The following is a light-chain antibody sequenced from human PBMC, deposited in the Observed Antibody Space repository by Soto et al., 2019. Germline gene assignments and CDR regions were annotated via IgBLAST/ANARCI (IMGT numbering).Light chain of an antibody. J-gene: IGLJ1*01. V-gene: IGLV2-11*01. CDR1: SSDVGGYNY. CDR2: DVS. Sequence: QSVLTHPLSVSGSPGHAVAISCTGTSSDVGGYNYVSWYQQHPGKAPKLMIYDVSKRPSGVPDRFSGSKSGNTASLTISGLQAEDEADYYCCSYAGSYNYVFGTGTKVTAL. CDR3: CSYAGSYNYV.